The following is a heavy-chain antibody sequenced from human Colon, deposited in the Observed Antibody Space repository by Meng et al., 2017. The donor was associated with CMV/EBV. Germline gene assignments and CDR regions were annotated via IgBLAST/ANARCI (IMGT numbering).Heavy chain of an antibody. CDR2: ISPDGFE. CDR1: GFTFSTYS. Sequence: GESLKISCAASGFTFSTYSMHWVRQAPGKGLEWLGIISPDGFEDYADSVRGRFTISRDTFNNTLFLQMTSLRPEDSAVYFCARNLAPYYFDSWGQGTLVTVSS. CDR3: ARNLAPYYFDS. V-gene: IGHV3-30-3*01. J-gene: IGHJ4*02.